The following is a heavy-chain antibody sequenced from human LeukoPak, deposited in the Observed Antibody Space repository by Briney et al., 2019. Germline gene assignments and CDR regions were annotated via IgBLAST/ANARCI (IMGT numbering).Heavy chain of an antibody. D-gene: IGHD2-8*01. CDR1: GFTFSSYG. V-gene: IGHV3-33*01. CDR3: ARDPGYCFNGVCPDDAFDI. Sequence: GGSLRLSCAASGFTFSSYGXHWVRXAPGKXXEWVAXXCFDGSNKYYADSVKGRFTISRDNSKNTLYLKMNSLRAEDTAVYYCARDPGYCFNGVCPDDAFDIWGQGTMVTVSS. CDR2: XCFDGSNK. J-gene: IGHJ3*02.